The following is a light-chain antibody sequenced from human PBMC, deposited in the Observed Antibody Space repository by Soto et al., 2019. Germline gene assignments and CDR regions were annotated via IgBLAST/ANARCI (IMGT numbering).Light chain of an antibody. CDR3: SSYTSSSTLE. J-gene: IGLJ2*01. CDR1: SSDVGGYNY. Sequence: QSVLTQPASVSGSPGQSITISCTGTSSDVGGYNYVSWYQQHPGKAPKLTIYDVSNRPSGVSNRFSGSKSGNTASLTISGLQAEDEADYYCSSYTSSSTLEFGGGTKLTVL. V-gene: IGLV2-14*01. CDR2: DVS.